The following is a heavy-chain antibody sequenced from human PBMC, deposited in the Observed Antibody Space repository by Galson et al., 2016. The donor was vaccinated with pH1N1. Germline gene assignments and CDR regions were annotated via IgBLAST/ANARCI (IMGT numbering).Heavy chain of an antibody. Sequence: LRLSCAASGSTFSSYSMNWVRQAPGKGLEWVSYISSSSSTIYYADSVKGRFTISRDNAKNSLYLQMNSLRAEDTAVYYCARDQGGYGSGSFPAYYYYMDVWGKGTTVTVSS. V-gene: IGHV3-48*04. CDR2: ISSSSSTI. CDR3: ARDQGGYGSGSFPAYYYYMDV. CDR1: GSTFSSYS. D-gene: IGHD3-10*01. J-gene: IGHJ6*03.